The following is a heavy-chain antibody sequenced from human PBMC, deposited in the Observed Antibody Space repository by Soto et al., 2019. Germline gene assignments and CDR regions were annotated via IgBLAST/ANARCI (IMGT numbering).Heavy chain of an antibody. CDR1: GFTFILYS. CDR3: VRARSTDSRPDY. CDR2: ITSSSSYI. D-gene: IGHD3-22*01. Sequence: GGSLRLSCAASGFTFILYSMIWGRQAPGKGLEWVASITSSSSYIYYEGSLKGRFTISRDNAKNSLFLQLDSLRAEDTAVYFCVRARSTDSRPDYWGQGTLVTVSS. V-gene: IGHV3-21*01. J-gene: IGHJ4*02.